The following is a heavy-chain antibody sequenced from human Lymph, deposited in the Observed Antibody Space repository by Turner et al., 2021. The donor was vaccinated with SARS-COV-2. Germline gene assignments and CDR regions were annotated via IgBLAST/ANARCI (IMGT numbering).Heavy chain of an antibody. CDR3: ARDFREGAFDI. CDR1: GLTVSSNY. D-gene: IGHD3-10*01. Sequence: EVQLVESGGGLVQHGGSLRLSCAASGLTVSSNYMNWVRQAPGKGLEWVSVIYSGGSTFYADSVKGRFTISRDNSKNTLYLQMHSLRAEDTAVYYCARDFREGAFDIWGQGTMVTISS. J-gene: IGHJ3*02. V-gene: IGHV3-66*01. CDR2: IYSGGST.